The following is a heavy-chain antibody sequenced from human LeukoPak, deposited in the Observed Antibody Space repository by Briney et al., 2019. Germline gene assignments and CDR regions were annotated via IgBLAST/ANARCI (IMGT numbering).Heavy chain of an antibody. D-gene: IGHD6-19*01. CDR2: IYDSGTT. J-gene: IGHJ4*02. Sequence: SETLSLTCTVSGGSISSNYWSWIRQPPGEGLEWIGYIYDSGTTDYNPSLKSRATISEDMSKNQFSLKVRSVTAADTAVYYCARSTGGWSYFDHWGQGILVTVSS. V-gene: IGHV4-59*01. CDR3: ARSTGGWSYFDH. CDR1: GGSISSNY.